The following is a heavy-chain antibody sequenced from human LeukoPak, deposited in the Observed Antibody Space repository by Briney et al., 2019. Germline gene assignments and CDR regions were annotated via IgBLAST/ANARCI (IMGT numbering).Heavy chain of an antibody. CDR3: ASTPDYGDYLDY. CDR1: GFTFSSYE. Sequence: GGSLRLSCAASGFTFSSYEMNWVRQAPGKGLEWVSYISSSGSTIYYADSVKGRFTTSRDNAKNSLYLQMNSLRAEDTAVYYCASTPDYGDYLDYWGQGTLVTVSS. J-gene: IGHJ4*02. D-gene: IGHD4-17*01. CDR2: ISSSGSTI. V-gene: IGHV3-48*03.